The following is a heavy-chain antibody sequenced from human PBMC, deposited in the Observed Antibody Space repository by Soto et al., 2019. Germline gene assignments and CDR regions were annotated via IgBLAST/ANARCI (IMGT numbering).Heavy chain of an antibody. CDR2: IFYTGST. J-gene: IGHJ4*02. V-gene: IGHV4-61*01. Sequence: SETLSLTCSVSGGSVSSGSYYWSWIRQPPGKGLEWIGYIFYTGSTNYNPSLETRVSISVDRSKNQLSLKMGFVTAADTAVYYCARVPVHNYYDDSGYYTSSFYFDYWGQGTLVTV. D-gene: IGHD3-22*01. CDR1: GGSVSSGSYY. CDR3: ARVPVHNYYDDSGYYTSSFYFDY.